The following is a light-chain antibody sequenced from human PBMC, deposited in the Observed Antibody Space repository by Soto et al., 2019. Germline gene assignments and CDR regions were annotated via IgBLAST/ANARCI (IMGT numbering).Light chain of an antibody. CDR3: ATXXXXLNVV. J-gene: IGLJ2*01. V-gene: IGLV1-44*01. CDR1: TSNIGTNT. CDR2: SND. Sequence: QSVLTQSPSASGTPGQRVSISCSGSTSNIGTNTVSWYQHVPGTAPKLLIYSNDQRPSAVPGRFSGSKSGTSASLAISGLLSEDEADYYCATXXXXLNVVFGGGTKLTVL.